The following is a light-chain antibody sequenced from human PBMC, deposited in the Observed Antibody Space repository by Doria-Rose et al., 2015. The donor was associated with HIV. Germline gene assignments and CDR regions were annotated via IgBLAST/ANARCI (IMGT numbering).Light chain of an antibody. CDR1: QSIGDK. V-gene: IGKV3-15*01. Sequence: TQSPATLSVSPGERATLSCRASQSIGDKLAWYQQKPGQAPRLLLYNAVTRAAGIPDRFSGSGFGTESTLTISSLQSDDFVVYYCQQYNDWPPETFGQGTKVEIK. CDR3: QQYNDWPPET. CDR2: NAV. J-gene: IGKJ1*01.